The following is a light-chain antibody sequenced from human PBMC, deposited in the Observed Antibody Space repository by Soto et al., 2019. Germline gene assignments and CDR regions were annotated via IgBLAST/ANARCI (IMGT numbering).Light chain of an antibody. CDR2: AAS. CDR3: QQSYSTPYT. J-gene: IGKJ2*01. Sequence: DIQMTQSPSSLSASVGDRVTITCRASQSISNYLNWYQMKPGKAPKLLFYAASNFRSGVPSRFSGSGSGTDFTLTISSLQPEDFATYYCQQSYSTPYTFGQGTKLEIK. V-gene: IGKV1-39*01. CDR1: QSISNY.